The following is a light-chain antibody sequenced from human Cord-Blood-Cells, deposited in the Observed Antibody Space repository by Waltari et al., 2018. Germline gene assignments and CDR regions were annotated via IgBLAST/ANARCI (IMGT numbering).Light chain of an antibody. J-gene: IGLJ2*01. Sequence: QSVLTQPPSVSGAPGQRVTISCPGSSSNSGAGYDVHWSQQLPGTAPKLLLSGNSNRPSGVPDRFSGSKSGTSASLAITGLQAEDEADYYCQSYDSSLSGSVFGGGTKLTVL. CDR2: GNS. V-gene: IGLV1-40*01. CDR3: QSYDSSLSGSV. CDR1: SSNSGAGYD.